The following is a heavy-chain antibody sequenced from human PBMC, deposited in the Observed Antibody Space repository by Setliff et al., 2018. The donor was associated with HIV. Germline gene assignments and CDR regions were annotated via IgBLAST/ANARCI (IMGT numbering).Heavy chain of an antibody. CDR2: MNPNSGNT. J-gene: IGHJ4*02. Sequence: GASVKVSCKASGYTFISYGISWVRQAPGQGLEWIGWMNPNSGNTGYAQNFQGRITMTTNTSISTAYMELSSLRSDDTAVYYCARVSHYYGAGRHDLGWWGQGTLVTVSS. D-gene: IGHD3-10*01. CDR1: GYTFISYG. V-gene: IGHV1-8*02. CDR3: ARVSHYYGAGRHDLGW.